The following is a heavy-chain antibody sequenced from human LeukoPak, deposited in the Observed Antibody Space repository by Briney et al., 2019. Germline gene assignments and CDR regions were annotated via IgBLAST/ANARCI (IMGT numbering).Heavy chain of an antibody. CDR3: ARDVCSSSWYSSRLRNGMGV. CDR2: ISAYNGNT. J-gene: IGHJ6*02. D-gene: IGHD6-13*01. CDR1: GYTFTSYG. V-gene: IGHV1-18*01. Sequence: GASVKVSCKASGYTFTSYGISWVRQAPGQGLEWMGCISAYNGNTNYAEEVQGRVTMTTDTSTSTAYMELRSLRSDDTAVYYCARDVCSSSWYSSRLRNGMGVWGQGTTVTVSS.